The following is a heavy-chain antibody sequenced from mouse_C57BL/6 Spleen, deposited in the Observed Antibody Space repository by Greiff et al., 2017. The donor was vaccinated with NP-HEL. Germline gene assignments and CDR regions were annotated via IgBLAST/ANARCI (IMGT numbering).Heavy chain of an antibody. V-gene: IGHV1-5*01. CDR2: IYPGNSDT. Sequence: EVQLQQSGTVLARPGASVKMSCKTSGYTFTSYWMHWVKQRPGQGLEWIGAIYPGNSDTSYNQKFKGKAKLTAVTSASTAYMELSSLTNEDSAVYYCTKEGWALDFDYWGQGTTLTVSS. D-gene: IGHD2-10*02. CDR3: TKEGWALDFDY. J-gene: IGHJ2*01. CDR1: GYTFTSYW.